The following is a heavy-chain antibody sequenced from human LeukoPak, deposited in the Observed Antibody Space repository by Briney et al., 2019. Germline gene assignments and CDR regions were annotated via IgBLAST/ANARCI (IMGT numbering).Heavy chain of an antibody. CDR1: GFSVSSNF. Sequence: PGGSLRLSCAASGFSVSSNFMSWVRQAPGKGLEWVSVFYSGGSTYYADSVKGRFTISRDNSKNTLYLQMNSLRAEDTAVYYCAKEEQYSYAIWGQGTLVTVSS. CDR3: AKEEQYSYAI. J-gene: IGHJ4*02. V-gene: IGHV3-66*02. D-gene: IGHD5-18*01. CDR2: FYSGGST.